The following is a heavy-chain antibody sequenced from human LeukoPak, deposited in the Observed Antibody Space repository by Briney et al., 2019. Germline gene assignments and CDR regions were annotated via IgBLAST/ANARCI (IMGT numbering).Heavy chain of an antibody. J-gene: IGHJ4*02. CDR3: ARTSRGVTDY. D-gene: IGHD3-10*01. CDR1: GGSISSYY. Sequence: SETLSLTCTVSGGSISSYYWSWIRQPPGKGLEWIGYIYYSGSTNYNPSLKSRVTISVDTSKNQFSLKLSSVSAADTAVYYCARTSRGVTDYWGQGTLVTVSS. CDR2: IYYSGST. V-gene: IGHV4-59*01.